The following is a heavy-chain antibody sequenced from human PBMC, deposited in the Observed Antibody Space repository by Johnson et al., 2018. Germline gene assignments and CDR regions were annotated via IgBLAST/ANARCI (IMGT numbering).Heavy chain of an antibody. D-gene: IGHD5-18*01. CDR3: ARIKTASYYYYGMDV. CDR2: VHYSGVT. J-gene: IGHJ6*02. CDR1: GDSITNYY. V-gene: IGHV4-59*08. Sequence: VQLVESGPRLVKPSEPLSLTCNVSGDSITNYYWTWIRQPPGKGLQWIGYVHYSGVTNCDPSLKSRVTISVNTSKNQFSPQLNSVTAANTAVYFCARIKTASYYYYGMDVWGQGTTVTVS.